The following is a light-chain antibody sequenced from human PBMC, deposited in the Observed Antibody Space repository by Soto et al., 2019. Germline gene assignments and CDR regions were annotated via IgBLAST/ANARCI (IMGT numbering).Light chain of an antibody. CDR1: QSVSSSY. CDR3: QQYGGSTRT. CDR2: GAS. V-gene: IGKV3-20*01. Sequence: EIVLTHSPVTLSLSPVERVTLSCRASQSVSSSYLAWYRQKPGQAPRLIIHGASSRATGVPDRITGSGSGTDFTLSISRLEPEDFAVYYCQQYGGSTRTFGQGTKVDIK. J-gene: IGKJ1*01.